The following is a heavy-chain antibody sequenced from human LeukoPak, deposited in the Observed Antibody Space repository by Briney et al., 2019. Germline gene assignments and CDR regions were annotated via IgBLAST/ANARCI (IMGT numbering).Heavy chain of an antibody. CDR3: ARGQASYYYGSGSYYSAGGVLFDP. CDR2: IYYNGGT. D-gene: IGHD3-10*01. CDR1: GGSISSSSYY. J-gene: IGHJ5*02. V-gene: IGHV4-39*01. Sequence: SSETLSLTCTLSGGSISSSSYYWGWIRQPPGKGLEWIGSIYYNGGTYYNPSLKSRVTISVDTSKNQFSLKLRSVTAADTAVYYCARGQASYYYGSGSYYSAGGVLFDPWGQGTLVTVSS.